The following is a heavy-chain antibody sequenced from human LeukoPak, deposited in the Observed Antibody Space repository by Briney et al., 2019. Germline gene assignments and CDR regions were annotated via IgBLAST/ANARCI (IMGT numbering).Heavy chain of an antibody. V-gene: IGHV3-21*01. Sequence: GGSLRLSCAASGFTSAASGLTFSIHSMNWVRQAPGKRLEWVSSTSGGGGYTHYADSVKGRFNISRDNAKNSLYLQLNSLRAEDTAVYFCARTFYDSNGPLLFDAFDIWGQGTMVTVFS. CDR3: ARTFYDSNGPLLFDAFDI. CDR1: GLTFSIHS. J-gene: IGHJ3*02. CDR2: TSGGGGYT. D-gene: IGHD2/OR15-2a*01.